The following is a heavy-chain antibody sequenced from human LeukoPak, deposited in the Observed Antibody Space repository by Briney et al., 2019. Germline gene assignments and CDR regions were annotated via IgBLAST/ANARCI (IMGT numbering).Heavy chain of an antibody. V-gene: IGHV1-18*01. D-gene: IGHD2-2*01. CDR1: GYTFTSDG. CDR3: ARGYCSSTSCLYGMDV. Sequence: ASVKVSCKASGYTFTSDGISWVRQAPGQGLEWMGWISAYNGNTNYAQKLQGRVTMTTDTSTSTAYMELRSLRSDDTAVYYCARGYCSSTSCLYGMDVWGQGTTVTVSS. CDR2: ISAYNGNT. J-gene: IGHJ6*02.